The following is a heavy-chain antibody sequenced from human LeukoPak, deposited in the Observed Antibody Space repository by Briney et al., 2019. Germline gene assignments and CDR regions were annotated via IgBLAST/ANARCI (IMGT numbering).Heavy chain of an antibody. CDR2: IYYSGST. V-gene: IGHV4-59*01. CDR3: ARDPTTYYYDSSGYYYGPFDY. Sequence: SETLSLTCTVSGGSISSYYWSWIRQPPGKGLEWIGYIYYSGSTNYNPSLKSRVTISVDTSKNQFSPKLSSVTAADTAVYYCARDPTTYYYDSSGYYYGPFDYWGQGTLVTVSS. CDR1: GGSISSYY. D-gene: IGHD3-22*01. J-gene: IGHJ4*02.